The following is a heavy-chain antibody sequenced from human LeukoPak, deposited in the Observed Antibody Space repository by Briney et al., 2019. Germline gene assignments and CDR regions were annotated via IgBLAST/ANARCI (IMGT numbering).Heavy chain of an antibody. Sequence: VKVSCKXSGYTFTSYAMHWVRQAPGQRLEWMGWINAGNGNTKYSQKFQGRVTITRDTSASTAYMELSSLRSEDTAVYYCAIAYCGGDCYLTYFDYWGQGTLVTVSS. V-gene: IGHV1-3*01. CDR2: INAGNGNT. CDR1: GYTFTSYA. J-gene: IGHJ4*02. CDR3: AIAYCGGDCYLTYFDY. D-gene: IGHD2-21*02.